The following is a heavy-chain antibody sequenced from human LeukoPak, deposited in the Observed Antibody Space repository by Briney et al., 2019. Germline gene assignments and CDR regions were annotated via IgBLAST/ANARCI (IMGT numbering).Heavy chain of an antibody. J-gene: IGHJ4*02. V-gene: IGHV1-18*01. CDR2: ISTYNGHT. Sequence: ASVKVSCKTSGYTFTNYGLSWVRQAPGQGLERMGWISTYNGHTNYAQKLQGRVTMTTDTSTSTAYMELKSLRSDDAAVYYCARDRALYEDYFDYWGQGTLVTVSS. CDR3: ARDRALYEDYFDY. CDR1: GYTFTNYG. D-gene: IGHD3-3*01.